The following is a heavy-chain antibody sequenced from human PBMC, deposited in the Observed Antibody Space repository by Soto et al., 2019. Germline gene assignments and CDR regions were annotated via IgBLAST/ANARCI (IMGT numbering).Heavy chain of an antibody. Sequence: EVQLLESGGGLVQPGGSLRLSCAASGFTFSNYAMSWVRQAPGKGLEWVAAISGSGGSTYYGDSVKGRFTISRDNSKNTLYLQMNRLTADDTAVYYCPRGEEWPLYYFDYWGQGTLVTVSS. CDR3: PRGEEWPLYYFDY. V-gene: IGHV3-23*01. J-gene: IGHJ4*02. CDR2: ISGSGGST. CDR1: GFTFSNYA. D-gene: IGHD3-3*01.